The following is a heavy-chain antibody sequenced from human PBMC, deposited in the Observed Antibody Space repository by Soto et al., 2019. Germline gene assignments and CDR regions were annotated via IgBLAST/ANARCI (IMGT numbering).Heavy chain of an antibody. CDR2: IYYSGST. CDR3: ARAYGGSDNGLDV. Sequence: SETLSLTCTVSGDSTRSYSWTWIRQPPGKGLELIGYIYYSGSTRYNPSLKSRVTISVDMSKNQFSLKLSSVIAADTAVYYCARAYGGSDNGLDVWGQGTAVTVSS. CDR1: GDSTRSYS. V-gene: IGHV4-59*01. D-gene: IGHD5-12*01. J-gene: IGHJ6*02.